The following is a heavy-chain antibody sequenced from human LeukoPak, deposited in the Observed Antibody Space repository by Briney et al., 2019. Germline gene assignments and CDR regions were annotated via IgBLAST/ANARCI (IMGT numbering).Heavy chain of an antibody. CDR1: GYTFTSYY. CDR3: AREVALRFGENYYYYMDV. CDR2: INPSGGST. Sequence: ASVKVSCKASGYTFTSYYMHWVRQAPGQGLEWMGIINPSGGSTSYAQKFQGRVTMTRDTSISTAYMELSRLRSDDTAVYYCAREVALRFGENYYYYMDVWGKGTTVTVSS. J-gene: IGHJ6*03. V-gene: IGHV1-46*01. D-gene: IGHD3-16*01.